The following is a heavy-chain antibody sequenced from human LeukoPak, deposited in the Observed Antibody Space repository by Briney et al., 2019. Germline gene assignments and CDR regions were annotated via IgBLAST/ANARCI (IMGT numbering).Heavy chain of an antibody. CDR3: ARAARPQYYFDY. V-gene: IGHV3-48*03. D-gene: IGHD6-6*01. CDR2: ISSSGSTI. Sequence: GGSLRLSCAASGFTFSSYEMNWVRQAPGKGLEWVSYISSSGSTIYYADSVKGRFTISRDNAKNSLYLQMNSLRAEDTAVYYCARAARPQYYFDYWGQGTLVTVSS. J-gene: IGHJ4*02. CDR1: GFTFSSYE.